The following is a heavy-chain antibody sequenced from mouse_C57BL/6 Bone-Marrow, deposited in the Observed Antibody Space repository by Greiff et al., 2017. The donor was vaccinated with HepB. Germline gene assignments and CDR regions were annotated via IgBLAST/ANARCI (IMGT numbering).Heavy chain of an antibody. V-gene: IGHV5-16*01. D-gene: IGHD2-2*01. J-gene: IGHJ2*01. Sequence: EVMLVESEGGLVQPGSSMKLSCTASGFTFSDYYMAWVRQVPEKGLEWVANINYDGSSTYYLDSLKSRFIISRDNAKNILYLQMSSLKSEDTATYYCARDAGLDYFDYWGQGTTLTVSS. CDR1: GFTFSDYY. CDR2: INYDGSST. CDR3: ARDAGLDYFDY.